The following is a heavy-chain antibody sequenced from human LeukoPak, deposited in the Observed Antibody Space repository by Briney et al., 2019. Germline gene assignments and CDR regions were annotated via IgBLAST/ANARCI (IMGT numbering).Heavy chain of an antibody. V-gene: IGHV1-69*05. CDR3: ARDVHGDYGSGWFDP. Sequence: SVKVSCKTSGGTFNNSAISWVRQAPGQGLEWLGGIMPLFGTAGYAQEFQGRVTITKDESTRTVYLELTSLTSDDTTVYYCARDVHGDYGSGWFDPWGQGTLVSVSS. J-gene: IGHJ5*02. D-gene: IGHD4-17*01. CDR1: GGTFNNSA. CDR2: IMPLFGTA.